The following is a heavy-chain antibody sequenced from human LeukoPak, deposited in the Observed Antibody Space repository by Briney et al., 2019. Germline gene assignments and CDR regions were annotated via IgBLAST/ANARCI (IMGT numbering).Heavy chain of an antibody. CDR3: VREASGVSSSAFDV. V-gene: IGHV3-74*01. Sequence: GGSLRLSCAASGFTFSNYGMHWVRQAPGKGLVWVSRIDSDGTNTDYADSVKGRFTISRDNAKNTLYMQMNSLRVDDTAVYYCVREASGVSSSAFDVWGQGTMVTVSS. CDR1: GFTFSNYG. CDR2: IDSDGTNT. J-gene: IGHJ3*01. D-gene: IGHD1-26*01.